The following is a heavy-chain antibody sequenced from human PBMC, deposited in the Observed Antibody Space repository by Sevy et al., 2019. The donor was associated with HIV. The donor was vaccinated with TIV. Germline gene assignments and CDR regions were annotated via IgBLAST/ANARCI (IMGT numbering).Heavy chain of an antibody. J-gene: IGHJ4*02. CDR2: INPKSGGT. CDR1: GYTFTDYY. CDR3: ARYCSSTSCYAPPFDY. D-gene: IGHD2-2*01. Sequence: ASVKVSCKASGYTFTDYYMHWVRQAPGQGLEWMGRINPKSGGTNYAQKFQGRVTMTRDTSISTAYMELSRLRSDDTAVYYCARYCSSTSCYAPPFDYSGQGTLVTVSS. V-gene: IGHV1-2*06.